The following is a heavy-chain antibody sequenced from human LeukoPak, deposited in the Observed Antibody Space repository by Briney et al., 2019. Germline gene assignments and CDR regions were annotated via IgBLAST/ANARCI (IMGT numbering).Heavy chain of an antibody. CDR2: ISTSSTYI. CDR1: GFTFSSYC. V-gene: IGHV3-21*01. D-gene: IGHD5-12*01. J-gene: IGHJ4*02. Sequence: GSLRLSCAASGFTFSSYCMNWVRQAPGKGLEWVSSISTSSTYIYYADSVKGRFTISRDNSKNTLYLQMNSLRAEDTAVYYCAKDIVATMDGHHFDYWGQGTLVTVSS. CDR3: AKDIVATMDGHHFDY.